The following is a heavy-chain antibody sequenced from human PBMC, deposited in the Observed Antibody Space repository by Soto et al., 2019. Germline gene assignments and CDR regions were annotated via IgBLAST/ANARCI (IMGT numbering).Heavy chain of an antibody. D-gene: IGHD3-16*01. CDR2: ISSSGSTI. CDR1: GFTFSNYE. CDR3: ARDRYYFDY. Sequence: PGGSLRLSCAASGFTFSNYEMNWVRQAPGKGLEWVSFISSSGSTIYYADSVKGRFTISRDNAKNSLYLQMNSLRAEDTAVYYCARDRYYFDYWGQGTLVTVSS. J-gene: IGHJ4*02. V-gene: IGHV3-48*03.